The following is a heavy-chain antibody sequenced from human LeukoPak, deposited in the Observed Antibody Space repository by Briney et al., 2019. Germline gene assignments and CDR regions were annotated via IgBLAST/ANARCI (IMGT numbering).Heavy chain of an antibody. Sequence: SETQSLTCAVYGGSFSGYYWSWIRQPPGKGLEWIGEINHSGSTNYNPSLKSRVTISVDTSKNQFSLKLSSVTAADTAVYYCARRSDITIFGVVIGNYFDYWGQGTLVTVSS. D-gene: IGHD3-3*01. V-gene: IGHV4-34*01. CDR1: GGSFSGYY. CDR2: INHSGST. J-gene: IGHJ4*02. CDR3: ARRSDITIFGVVIGNYFDY.